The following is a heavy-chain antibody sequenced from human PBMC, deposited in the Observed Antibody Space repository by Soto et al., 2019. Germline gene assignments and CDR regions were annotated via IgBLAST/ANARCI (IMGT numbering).Heavy chain of an antibody. V-gene: IGHV4-39*01. CDR2: IYYSGST. J-gene: IGHJ3*02. CDR1: GGSISSSSYY. D-gene: IGHD2-8*01. Sequence: ETLSLTCTVSGGSISSSSYYWGWIRQPPGKGLEWIGSIYYSGSTYYNPSLKSRVTISVDTSKNQFSLKLSSVTAADTAVYYCARRGYYAISAFDIWGQGTMVTVSS. CDR3: ARRGYYAISAFDI.